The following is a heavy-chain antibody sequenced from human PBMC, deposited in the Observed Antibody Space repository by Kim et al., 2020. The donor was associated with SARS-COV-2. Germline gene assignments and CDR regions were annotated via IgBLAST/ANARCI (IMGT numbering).Heavy chain of an antibody. J-gene: IGHJ4*02. CDR2: IYYSGST. Sequence: SETLSLTCTVSGGSISSYYWSWIRQPPGKGLEWIGYIYYSGSTNYNPSLKSRVTISVDTSKNQFSLKLSSVTAADTAVYYCARQGAYYYDSSGPASSYYFDYWGQGTLVTVSS. CDR3: ARQGAYYYDSSGPASSYYFDY. D-gene: IGHD3-22*01. V-gene: IGHV4-59*01. CDR1: GGSISSYY.